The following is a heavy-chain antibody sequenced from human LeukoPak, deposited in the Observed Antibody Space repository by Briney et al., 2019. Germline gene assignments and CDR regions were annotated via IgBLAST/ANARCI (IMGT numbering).Heavy chain of an antibody. CDR2: IIPILGIA. CDR1: GGTFSSYA. J-gene: IGHJ4*02. V-gene: IGHV1-69*04. D-gene: IGHD3-10*01. CDR3: ARDPLGTGIDY. Sequence: ASVKVSCKASGGTFSSYAISWVRQAPGQGLEWMGRIIPILGIANYAQKFQGRVTITADKSTSTAYMELSSLRSEDTAVYYCARDPLGTGIDYWGQGTLVTVSS.